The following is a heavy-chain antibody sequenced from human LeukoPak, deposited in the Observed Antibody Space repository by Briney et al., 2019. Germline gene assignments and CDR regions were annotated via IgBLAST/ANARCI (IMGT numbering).Heavy chain of an antibody. D-gene: IGHD6-13*01. CDR1: GGSISSSSYY. Sequence: SETLSLTCTVSGGSISSSSYYWGWIRQPPGKGLEWIGSIYYSGSTYYNPSLKSRVTISVDTSKNQFSLKLSSVTAADTAVYYCASRSISSWYLGSAFDIWGQGTMVTVSS. V-gene: IGHV4-39*07. J-gene: IGHJ3*02. CDR2: IYYSGST. CDR3: ASRSISSWYLGSAFDI.